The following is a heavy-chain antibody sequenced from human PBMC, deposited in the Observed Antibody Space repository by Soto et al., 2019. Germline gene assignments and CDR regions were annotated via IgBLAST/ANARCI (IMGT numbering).Heavy chain of an antibody. D-gene: IGHD3-22*01. CDR3: ARLLYYDSSGEEYFDY. CDR1: GYSFTSYW. CDR2: IYPGDSDT. J-gene: IGHJ4*02. V-gene: IGHV5-51*01. Sequence: PGESLKISCKGSGYSFTSYWIGWVRQMPGKGLEWMGIIYPGDSDTRYSPSFQGQVTISADKSISTAYLQWSSLKASDTAMYYCARLLYYDSSGEEYFDYWGQGTLVTVSS.